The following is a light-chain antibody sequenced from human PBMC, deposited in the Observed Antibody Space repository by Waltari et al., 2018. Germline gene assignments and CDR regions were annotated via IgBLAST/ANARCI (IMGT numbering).Light chain of an antibody. Sequence: EIVLTQSPGTLPFSPGARAPLSCRASQSVRGSLAWYQQKAGQAPRLLIYGASSRATGIPDRFSGSGSGTDFSLTISRLEPEDFAVYYCQHYVRLPATFGQGTKVEI. CDR2: GAS. CDR1: QSVRGS. V-gene: IGKV3-20*01. J-gene: IGKJ1*01. CDR3: QHYVRLPAT.